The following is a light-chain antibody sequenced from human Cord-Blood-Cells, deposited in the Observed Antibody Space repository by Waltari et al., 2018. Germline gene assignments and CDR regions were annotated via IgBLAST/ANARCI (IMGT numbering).Light chain of an antibody. V-gene: IGKV1-39*01. Sequence: DIQMTQSPSSLSASVGDRVTITCRASQSISSYLNWYQQKPGKAPKLLIYAASSLQSGVPSRFSGSGSGTDFTLTISSLQPEDFATYYCQQSYSTPSAFGDGTKVDIK. CDR3: QQSYSTPSA. J-gene: IGKJ1*01. CDR2: AAS. CDR1: QSISSY.